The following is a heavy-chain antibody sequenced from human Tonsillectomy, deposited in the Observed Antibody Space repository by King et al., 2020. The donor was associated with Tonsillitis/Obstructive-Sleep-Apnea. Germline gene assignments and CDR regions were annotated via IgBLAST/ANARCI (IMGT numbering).Heavy chain of an antibody. Sequence: VQLQQWGAGLLKPSETLSLTCAVYGGSFSGYYWSWIRQPPGKGLEWIGEMNHSGSTNYNPSLKSRVTISVDTSKNQFSLRLSSVTAADTAVYYCARGGSDATPQEFDCWGQGTLVTVSS. CDR1: GGSFSGYY. CDR2: MNHSGST. V-gene: IGHV4-34*01. CDR3: ARGGSDATPQEFDC. D-gene: IGHD2-15*01. J-gene: IGHJ4*02.